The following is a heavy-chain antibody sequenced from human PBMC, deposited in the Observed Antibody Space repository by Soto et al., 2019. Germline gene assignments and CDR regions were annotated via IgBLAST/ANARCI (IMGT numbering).Heavy chain of an antibody. V-gene: IGHV3-21*01. CDR2: ISSSSSYI. J-gene: IGHJ4*02. CDR1: GFTFSRYS. Sequence: GGSLRLSCAASGFTFSRYSINWVRPAPGKGLEWVSSISSSSSYIYYADSVKGRFTISRDNAKNSLYLQMNSLRAEDTAVYYCARDVFWSGYYTDYWGQGTLVTVSS. D-gene: IGHD3-3*01. CDR3: ARDVFWSGYYTDY.